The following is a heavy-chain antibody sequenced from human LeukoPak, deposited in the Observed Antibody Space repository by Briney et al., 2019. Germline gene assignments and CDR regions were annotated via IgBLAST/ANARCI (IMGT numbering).Heavy chain of an antibody. J-gene: IGHJ1*01. CDR3: ARDRVAGTAEYFQH. CDR1: GGTFSSYA. D-gene: IGHD6-19*01. V-gene: IGHV1-69*13. CDR2: IILIFGTA. Sequence: SVKVSCKASGGTFSSYAISWVRQAPGQGLEWMGGIILIFGTANYAQKFQGRVTITADESTSTAYMELSSLRSEDTAVYYCARDRVAGTAEYFQHWGQGTLVTVSS.